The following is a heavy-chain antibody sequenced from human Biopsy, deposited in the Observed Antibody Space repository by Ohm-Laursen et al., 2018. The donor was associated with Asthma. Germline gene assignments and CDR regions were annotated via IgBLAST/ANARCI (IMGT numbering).Heavy chain of an antibody. CDR1: GFSFRGYY. CDR3: ARVLEDSDWGPFYFFALDV. J-gene: IGHJ6*02. Sequence: SLRLSCTALGFSFRGYYMTWMRQSPGKGLEWVSSISSSGSTRYPAESVMGRFTISRDNDRNSLFLQMTSLRAEDTGIYFCARVLEDSDWGPFYFFALDVWGQGTTVAVS. V-gene: IGHV3-11*01. CDR2: ISSSGSTR. D-gene: IGHD7-27*01.